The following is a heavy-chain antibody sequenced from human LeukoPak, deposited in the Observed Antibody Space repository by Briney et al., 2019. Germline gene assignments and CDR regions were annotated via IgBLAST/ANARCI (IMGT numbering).Heavy chain of an antibody. J-gene: IGHJ4*02. Sequence: GGSLRLSCGASGFTVSNTGMSWVRQAPGKRQEWVGRIRRKSDGGTTDYAAPVKGRFTISREDSKNTLYLEMNSLNTEDTAVYYCITDKNSGWFGIFDSWGQGTLVTVSS. V-gene: IGHV3-15*01. CDR1: GFTVSNTG. CDR3: ITDKNSGWFGIFDS. CDR2: IRRKSDGGTT. D-gene: IGHD6-19*01.